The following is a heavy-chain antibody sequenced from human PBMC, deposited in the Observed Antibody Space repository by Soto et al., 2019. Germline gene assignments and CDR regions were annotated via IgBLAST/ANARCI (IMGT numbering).Heavy chain of an antibody. Sequence: PGVSLRLSCAAAGFTLSSYAMSWVRQAPGKGLEWVSAISGSGISTYYADSVKGQFTISRDNSKNTVYLQMNSLRAEDTAVYYCAKDQVEMVTATGLDYWGQGTLVTVSS. CDR2: ISGSGIST. V-gene: IGHV3-23*01. CDR1: GFTLSSYA. CDR3: AKDQVEMVTATGLDY. D-gene: IGHD2-21*02. J-gene: IGHJ4*02.